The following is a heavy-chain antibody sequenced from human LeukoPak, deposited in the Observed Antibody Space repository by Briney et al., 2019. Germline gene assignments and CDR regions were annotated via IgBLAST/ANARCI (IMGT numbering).Heavy chain of an antibody. CDR1: GGSLSSYY. J-gene: IGHJ6*03. V-gene: IGHV4-4*09. Sequence: SETLSLTCTVSGGSLSSYYSSWIRQPPGKGVDWIGYIYTSVSTYYNPSLESRVTIAVDTSKNQLSLRVSSVTAADTALYYCAKTDHYYYYIDVWGKGTTVTVSS. CDR2: IYTSVST. D-gene: IGHD1-1*01. CDR3: AKTDHYYYYIDV.